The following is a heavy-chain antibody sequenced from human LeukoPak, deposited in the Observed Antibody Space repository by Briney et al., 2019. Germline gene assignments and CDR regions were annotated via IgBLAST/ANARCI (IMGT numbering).Heavy chain of an antibody. CDR1: GYSFTTYR. D-gene: IGHD2-21*01. V-gene: IGHV5-51*01. J-gene: IGHJ5*02. Sequence: GESLKISCKVSGYSFTTYRIGCVRQMPWKGLEWIGIIYPGDSDTRYSPSFQGKVTISADKSINTAYLQWSSLKASDTAIYFFFFKQKTAYEISWWFDPWGQGTLVTVSS. CDR2: IYPGDSDT. CDR3: FFKQKTAYEISWWFDP.